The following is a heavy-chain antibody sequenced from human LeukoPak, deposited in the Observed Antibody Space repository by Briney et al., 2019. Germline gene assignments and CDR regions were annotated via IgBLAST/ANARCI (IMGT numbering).Heavy chain of an antibody. V-gene: IGHV3-48*01. Sequence: PGGSLRLSCGASGFTFSSYSMNWVRQAPGKGLEWVSYISRTGITTYYVDSVKGRFTISRDNAKNSLYLEMSSLRAEDTAVYYCARATSVTAASYWGQGTLVTVSS. CDR2: ISRTGITT. CDR1: GFTFSSYS. J-gene: IGHJ4*02. D-gene: IGHD4-17*01. CDR3: ARATSVTAASY.